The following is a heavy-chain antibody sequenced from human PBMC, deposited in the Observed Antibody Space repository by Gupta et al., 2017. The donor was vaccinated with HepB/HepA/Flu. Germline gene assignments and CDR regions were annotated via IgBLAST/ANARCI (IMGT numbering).Heavy chain of an antibody. D-gene: IGHD2-8*01. J-gene: IGHJ4*02. Sequence: EVQLVESGGDLIQPGGSLRLSCAVSGFTVTNNFMAWVRQAPGQGLEWVSLIYSNGDTYYGDSVKGRFTMSRDGSKNTVYLQMNTLRVEDTAVYYCARPSSGASNYWGQGTLVTVSS. V-gene: IGHV3-53*01. CDR3: ARPSSGASNY. CDR1: GFTVTNNF. CDR2: IYSNGDT.